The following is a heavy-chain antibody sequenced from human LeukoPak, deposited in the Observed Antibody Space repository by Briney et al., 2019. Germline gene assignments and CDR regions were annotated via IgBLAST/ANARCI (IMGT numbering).Heavy chain of an antibody. CDR2: INHSGST. CDR3: ARGYPNGSSYYFDY. J-gene: IGHJ4*02. D-gene: IGHD6-6*01. V-gene: IGHV4-34*01. CDR1: GGSFSGYY. Sequence: ASETLSLTCAVYGGSFSGYYWSWIRQPPGKGLEWIGEINHSGSTNYNPSLKSRVTISVDTSKNQFSLKLSSVTAADTAVYYCARGYPNGSSYYFDYWGQGTLVTVSS.